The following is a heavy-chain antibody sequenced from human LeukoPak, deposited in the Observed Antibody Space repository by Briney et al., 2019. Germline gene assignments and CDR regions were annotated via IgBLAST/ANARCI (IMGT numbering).Heavy chain of an antibody. J-gene: IGHJ6*02. CDR1: GGTFSSYA. Sequence: GPTVEVSCKASGGTFSSYAISWVRQAPGQGLEWMGRIIPILGIANYAQKFQGRVTITADKSTSTAYMELSSLRSEDTAVYYCAKLHDYSNSFYYYGMDVWGQGTTVTVSS. CDR3: AKLHDYSNSFYYYGMDV. D-gene: IGHD4-11*01. V-gene: IGHV1-69*04. CDR2: IIPILGIA.